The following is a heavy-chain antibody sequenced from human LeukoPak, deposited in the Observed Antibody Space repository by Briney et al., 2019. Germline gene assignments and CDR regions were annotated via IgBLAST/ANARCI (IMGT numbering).Heavy chain of an antibody. CDR2: ISAYNGNT. D-gene: IGHD3-10*01. Sequence: GSLRLSCAASGFTFSSYGISWVRQAPGQGLEWMGWISAYNGNTNYAQKLQGRVTMTTDTSTSTAYMELRSLRSDDTAVYYCARDRDYYGSGSYHDYWGQGTLVTVSS. V-gene: IGHV1-18*01. CDR3: ARDRDYYGSGSYHDY. J-gene: IGHJ4*02. CDR1: GFTFSSYG.